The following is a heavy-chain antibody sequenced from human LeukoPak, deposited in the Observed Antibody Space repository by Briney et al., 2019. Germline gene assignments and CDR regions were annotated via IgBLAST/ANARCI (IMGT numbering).Heavy chain of an antibody. V-gene: IGHV3-7*01. J-gene: IGHJ4*02. Sequence: GGSLRLSCAASGFIFTTYWMHWVRQAPGKGLEWVANIKQDGSEKYYVDSVKGRFTISRDNAKNLLYLQMNSLRAEDTAVYYCARARYYYGSGSYFYFDYWGQGTLVTVSS. CDR3: ARARYYYGSGSYFYFDY. D-gene: IGHD3-10*01. CDR1: GFIFTTYW. CDR2: IKQDGSEK.